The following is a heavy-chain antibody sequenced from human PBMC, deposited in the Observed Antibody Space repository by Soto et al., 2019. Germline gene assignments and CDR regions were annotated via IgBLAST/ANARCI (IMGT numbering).Heavy chain of an antibody. CDR3: AREGLYDSSGYYPYYFDY. J-gene: IGHJ4*02. D-gene: IGHD3-22*01. CDR2: ISSSGSTI. Sequence: PGGSLRLSCAASGLDFSRYSMNWVRQAPGKGLEWVAYISSSGSTISYSDSVKGRFTISRDNDKNSLYLQMNSLREEDTAVYFCAREGLYDSSGYYPYYFDYWGLGTL. CDR1: GLDFSRYS. V-gene: IGHV3-48*02.